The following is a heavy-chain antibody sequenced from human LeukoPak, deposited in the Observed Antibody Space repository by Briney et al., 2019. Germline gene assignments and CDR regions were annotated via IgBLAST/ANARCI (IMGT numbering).Heavy chain of an antibody. J-gene: IGHJ4*02. CDR1: GFTFSSYG. Sequence: GGSLRLSCAASGFTFSSYGMHWVRQAPGKGLEWVAFIRYDGSNKYYADSVKGRFTISRDNSKNTLHLQMNSLRAEDTAVYYCAKPYQGPGYYDSSGYYLKYWGQGTLVTVSS. CDR2: IRYDGSNK. CDR3: AKPYQGPGYYDSSGYYLKY. D-gene: IGHD3-22*01. V-gene: IGHV3-30*02.